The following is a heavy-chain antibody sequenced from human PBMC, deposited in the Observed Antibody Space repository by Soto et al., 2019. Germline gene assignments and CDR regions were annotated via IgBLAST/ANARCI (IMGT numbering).Heavy chain of an antibody. CDR3: ASPHSGAWSF. J-gene: IGHJ3*01. D-gene: IGHD6-19*01. CDR2: INPDGSDK. CDR1: GFPFSTSW. Sequence: VQVVESGGGLVQPGESLRLSCAASGFPFSTSWMSWVRQAPGKGLEWVANINPDGSDKRYVDPVKGRFTISRDNAKNSLYLQMNRLRAEDSAVSYCASPHSGAWSFWGQGTMVTLSS. V-gene: IGHV3-7*01.